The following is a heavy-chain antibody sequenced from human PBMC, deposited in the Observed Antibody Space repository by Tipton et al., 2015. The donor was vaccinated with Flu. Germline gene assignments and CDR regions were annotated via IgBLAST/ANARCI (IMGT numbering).Heavy chain of an antibody. CDR1: GGSLSSYF. CDR2: IHPSGNT. D-gene: IGHD6-13*01. Sequence: TLSLTCTVSGGSLSSYFWSWIRQPAGKGLEWIGRIHPSGNTYYNPSLKSRVTISVDTSKNQFSLKVSSVTAADTAVYYCARDPGSRMFDPWGQGTLVTVSS. V-gene: IGHV4-4*07. CDR3: ARDPGSRMFDP. J-gene: IGHJ5*02.